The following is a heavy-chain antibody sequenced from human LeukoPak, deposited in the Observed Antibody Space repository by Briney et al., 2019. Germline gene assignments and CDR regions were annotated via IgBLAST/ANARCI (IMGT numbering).Heavy chain of an antibody. Sequence: ASVKVSCKASGFTFTGYDINWVRQASGQGLEWMGWMNPNNGNTGYAQKFQGRVTMTRDTSISTAYMELRGLRSDDTAVYYCVRDGEGVAISVNYWFDPWGQGTLVTVSS. CDR1: GFTFTGYD. J-gene: IGHJ5*02. D-gene: IGHD3-10*01. V-gene: IGHV1-8*01. CDR2: MNPNNGNT. CDR3: VRDGEGVAISVNYWFDP.